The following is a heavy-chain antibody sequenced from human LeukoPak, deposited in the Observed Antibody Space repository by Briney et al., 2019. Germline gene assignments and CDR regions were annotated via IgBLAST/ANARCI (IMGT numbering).Heavy chain of an antibody. J-gene: IGHJ4*02. CDR3: TTVGGSYSGSYPILYYFDY. CDR2: IKSKTDGGTT. CDR1: GFTFSNAW. Sequence: GGSLRLSCAASGFTFSNAWMSWVRQAPGKRLEWVGRIKSKTDGGTTDYAAPVKGRFTISRDDSKNTLYLQMNSLKTEDTAVYYCTTVGGSYSGSYPILYYFDYWGQGTLVTVSS. V-gene: IGHV3-15*01. D-gene: IGHD1-26*01.